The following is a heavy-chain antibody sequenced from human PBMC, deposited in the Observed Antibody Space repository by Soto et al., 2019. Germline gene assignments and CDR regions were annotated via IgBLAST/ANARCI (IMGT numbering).Heavy chain of an antibody. V-gene: IGHV3-23*01. CDR3: ARDRVALVQSPDPFDY. CDR2: ISASGGRT. J-gene: IGHJ4*02. Sequence: GSLRLSCAASGFVFNDYAISWVRQAPGKGLEWVSGISASGGRTYYADSVKGRLSVSRDNSNNTVFPQINRLRDDGTAVYFCARDRVALVQSPDPFDYGGRGTLVTVSS. D-gene: IGHD3-9*01. CDR1: GFVFNDYA.